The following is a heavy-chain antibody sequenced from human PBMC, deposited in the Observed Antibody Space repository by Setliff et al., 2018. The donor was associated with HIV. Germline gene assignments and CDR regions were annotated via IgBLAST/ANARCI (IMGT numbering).Heavy chain of an antibody. V-gene: IGHV4-31*03. CDR2: IDYSGNT. D-gene: IGHD4-17*01. Sequence: SETLSLTCTVSGGSIRSGGHYWSWVRQQPGKGLEWIGYIDYSGNTYYNPSLKSRFSMSIDTSKNQFSLNLRSVTAADTAVYFCARLWLHYGDDIPKFDPWGQGTLVTVSS. CDR3: ARLWLHYGDDIPKFDP. J-gene: IGHJ5*02. CDR1: GGSIRSGGHY.